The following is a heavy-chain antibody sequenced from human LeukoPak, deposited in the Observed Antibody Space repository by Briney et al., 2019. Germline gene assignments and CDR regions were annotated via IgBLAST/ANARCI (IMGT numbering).Heavy chain of an antibody. CDR1: GFTFSSYS. CDR2: ISSSSSYI. D-gene: IGHD3-22*01. Sequence: GGSLRLSCAASGFTFSSYSMNWVRQAPGKGLEWVSSISSSSSYIYYADSVKGRFTISRDNAKNSLYLQMNSLRAEDTAVYYCARGDPYYYDSSGYPSSDYWGQGTLVTVSS. J-gene: IGHJ4*02. CDR3: ARGDPYYYDSSGYPSSDY. V-gene: IGHV3-21*01.